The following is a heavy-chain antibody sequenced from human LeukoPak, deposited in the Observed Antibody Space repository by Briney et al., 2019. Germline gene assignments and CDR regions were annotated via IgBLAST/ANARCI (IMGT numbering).Heavy chain of an antibody. CDR2: ISGSGGST. CDR3: VKEVVATIPPL. Sequence: GGSLRLSCAASGFTFSSYAMTWVRQAPGKGLEWVSTISGSGGSTYYADSVKGRFTISRDNSKNNSKNTLFLQMNSLRAEDTAVYYCVKEVVATIPPLWGQGTLVTVSS. CDR1: GFTFSSYA. J-gene: IGHJ4*02. D-gene: IGHD5-12*01. V-gene: IGHV3-23*01.